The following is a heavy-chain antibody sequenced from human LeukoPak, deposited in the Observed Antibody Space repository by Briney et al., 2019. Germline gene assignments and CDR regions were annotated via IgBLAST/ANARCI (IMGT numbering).Heavy chain of an antibody. D-gene: IGHD2-15*01. J-gene: IGHJ6*03. V-gene: IGHV4-34*01. Sequence: SETLSLTCAVYGGFFSDYYWSWIRQPPGKGLEWIGEINHSGSTNYNPSLKSRVSISVDTSKNQFSLKLTSVTAADTAVYYCAGMRGGGIGYHYYVDVWGKGTTVIVSS. CDR2: INHSGST. CDR1: GGFFSDYY. CDR3: AGMRGGGIGYHYYVDV.